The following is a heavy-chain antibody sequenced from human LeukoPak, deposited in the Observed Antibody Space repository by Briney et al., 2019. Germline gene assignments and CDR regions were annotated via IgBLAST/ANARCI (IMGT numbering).Heavy chain of an antibody. D-gene: IGHD1-26*01. Sequence: SETLSLTCAVSTDSITSNWWSWVRRPPGKGLEWIGEVHKSGSTNYYPSLQSRVTIAIDKSKNQIALELTSVTAADTAVYYCAKEIVGAPTPGAYWGQGILVTVSS. CDR3: AKEIVGAPTPGAY. CDR2: VHKSGST. V-gene: IGHV4-4*02. J-gene: IGHJ4*02. CDR1: TDSITSNW.